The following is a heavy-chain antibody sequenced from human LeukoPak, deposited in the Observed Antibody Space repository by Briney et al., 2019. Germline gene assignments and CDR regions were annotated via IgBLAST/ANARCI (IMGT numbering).Heavy chain of an antibody. CDR2: IKQDGSEK. J-gene: IGHJ3*02. CDR3: LAAAGSSAFDI. CDR1: GFTFSSYW. V-gene: IGHV3-7*01. Sequence: GGSLRLSCAASGFTFSSYWMSWVRQAPGKGLEWVANIKQDGSEKYYVDSVKGRFTISRDNAKNSLYLQMNSLRAEDTAVYYCLAAAGSSAFDIWGQGTMVTVSS. D-gene: IGHD6-13*01.